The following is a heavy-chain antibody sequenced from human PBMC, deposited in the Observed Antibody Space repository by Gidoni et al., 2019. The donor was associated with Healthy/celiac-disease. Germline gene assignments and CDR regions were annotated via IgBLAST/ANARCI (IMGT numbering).Heavy chain of an antibody. D-gene: IGHD6-19*01. V-gene: IGHV3-66*02. Sequence: EVQLVESGGGLFQPGGSLRLSCEAFGFTVCSNYMSWVRQAPGKGLGWVSVMYSGGSTYYADSVKGRFTISRDNSKNTLYLQMNSLRAEDTAVYYCARGSSSGWFFFDYWGQGTLVTVSS. CDR3: ARGSSSGWFFFDY. CDR2: MYSGGST. J-gene: IGHJ4*02. CDR1: GFTVCSNY.